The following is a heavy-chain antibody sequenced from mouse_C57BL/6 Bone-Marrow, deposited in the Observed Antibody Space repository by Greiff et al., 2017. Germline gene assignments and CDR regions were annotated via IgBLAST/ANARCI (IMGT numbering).Heavy chain of an antibody. CDR1: GYTFTSYG. D-gene: IGHD1-1*01. Sequence: QVQLQQSGAELARPGASVKLSCKASGYTFTSYGISWVKQRTGQGLEWIGDIYPRSGNTYSNQKFKGQATLTADKSSSTAYMELRSLTSEDSAVYFCAGPRDGSLFAYWGKGTMVTVSA. J-gene: IGHJ3*01. CDR2: IYPRSGNT. V-gene: IGHV1-81*01. CDR3: AGPRDGSLFAY.